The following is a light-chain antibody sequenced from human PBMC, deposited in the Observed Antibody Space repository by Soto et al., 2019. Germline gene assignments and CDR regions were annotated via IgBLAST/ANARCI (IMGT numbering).Light chain of an antibody. CDR3: SSYTGSSTVL. CDR1: SSDIGGYDY. Sequence: QSALTQPASVSGSPGQSITISCTGTSSDIGGYDYVSWYQQYLGKAPKLMIYDVSNRPSGVSNRFSGSRSANTASLIISGLQAEDEADYYCSSYTGSSTVLFGGGTKLTVL. J-gene: IGLJ2*01. V-gene: IGLV2-14*01. CDR2: DVS.